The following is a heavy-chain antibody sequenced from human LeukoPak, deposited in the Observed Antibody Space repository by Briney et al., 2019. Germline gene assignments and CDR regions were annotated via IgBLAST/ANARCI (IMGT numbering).Heavy chain of an antibody. CDR1: GFTFSDYY. CDR2: ISNRDIT. V-gene: IGHV3-69-1*02. CDR3: AKDSIRYFDSLLRPPKHDAFGV. Sequence: PGWSLRLSCAASGFTFSDYYMSWIRQAPGQGLEWVSTISNRDITYYSDSVKGRFSISRENAQNSLYLQVNNLRAEDTAFYFQAKDSIRYFDSLLRPPKHDAFGVWGQGTMVTVSS. J-gene: IGHJ3*01. D-gene: IGHD3-9*01.